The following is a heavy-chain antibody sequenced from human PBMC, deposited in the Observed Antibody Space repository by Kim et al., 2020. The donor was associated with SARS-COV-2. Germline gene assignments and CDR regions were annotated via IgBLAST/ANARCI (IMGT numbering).Heavy chain of an antibody. CDR2: IYPGDSDT. CDR1: GYSFSTYW. V-gene: IGHV5-51*01. D-gene: IGHD2-15*01. J-gene: IGHJ5*02. Sequence: GESLKMSCKGSGYSFSTYWIGWVRQMPGKGLEWMGIIYPGDSDTRYSPSFQGQVTISVDKSISTAYLQWSSLKASDTAMYYCARLFEVVKPFDPWGQGTLVTVSS. CDR3: ARLFEVVKPFDP.